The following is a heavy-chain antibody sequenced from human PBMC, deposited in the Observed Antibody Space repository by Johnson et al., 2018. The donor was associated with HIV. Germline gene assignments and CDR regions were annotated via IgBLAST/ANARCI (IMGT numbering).Heavy chain of an antibody. CDR2: ISSDGSTI. J-gene: IGHJ3*02. CDR1: GFTFSDYC. Sequence: QVQLVESGGDLVKPGVSLRLSCAASGFTFSDYCMSWIRQAPGKGLEWISYISSDGSTIAYADSVKGRFTISRDNGNNSLYLQMNSLRAEDAAVYYCTGRDLLRAFDIWGQGTMVTVSS. D-gene: IGHD2-15*01. CDR3: TGRDLLRAFDI. V-gene: IGHV3-11*04.